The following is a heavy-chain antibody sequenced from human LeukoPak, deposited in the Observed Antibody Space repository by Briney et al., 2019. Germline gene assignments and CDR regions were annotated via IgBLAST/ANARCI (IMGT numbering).Heavy chain of an antibody. CDR2: IYYSGST. Sequence: SETLSLTCTVSGGSISSSSYYWGWIRQPPGKGLEWIGSIYYSGSTYYNPSLKSRVTISVDTSKNQFSLKLSSVTAADTAVYYCARGGRDIVVVPAAIVNAFDIWGQGTMVTASS. D-gene: IGHD2-2*01. V-gene: IGHV4-39*07. J-gene: IGHJ3*02. CDR3: ARGGRDIVVVPAAIVNAFDI. CDR1: GGSISSSSYY.